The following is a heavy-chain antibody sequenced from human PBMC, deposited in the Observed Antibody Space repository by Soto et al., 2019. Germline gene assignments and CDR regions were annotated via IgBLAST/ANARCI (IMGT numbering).Heavy chain of an antibody. V-gene: IGHV4-31*03. D-gene: IGHD2-2*01. CDR1: GGSISSGGYY. Sequence: SETLSLTCTVSGGSISSGGYYWSWIRQHPGKGLEWIGYIYYSGSTHYNPSLKSRVTISVDTSKNQFSLKLSSVTAADTAVYYCARVRALTQRGYCSSTSRYLPSGMDFWGQGTTVTGS. CDR2: IYYSGST. CDR3: ARVRALTQRGYCSSTSRYLPSGMDF. J-gene: IGHJ6*02.